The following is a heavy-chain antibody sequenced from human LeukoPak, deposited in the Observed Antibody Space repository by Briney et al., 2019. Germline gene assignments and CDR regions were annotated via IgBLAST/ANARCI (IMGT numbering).Heavy chain of an antibody. D-gene: IGHD6-19*01. CDR3: AKDEGPVWDSSGRSHFDY. V-gene: IGHV3-30*18. CDR1: GFTFSSYG. J-gene: IGHJ4*02. CDR2: ISYDGSNK. Sequence: NPGGSLRLSCAASGFTFSSYGMHWVRQAPGKGLEWVAVISYDGSNKYYADSVKGRFTISRDNSRNTLYLQMNSLRAEDTAVYYCAKDEGPVWDSSGRSHFDYWGQGTLVTVSS.